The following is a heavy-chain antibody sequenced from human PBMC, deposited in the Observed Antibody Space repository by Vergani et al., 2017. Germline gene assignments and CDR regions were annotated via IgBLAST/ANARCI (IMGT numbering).Heavy chain of an antibody. Sequence: EVQLLESGGDLVQPGGSLRLSCAASGFTFNHYAMNWVRQAPGKGLEWVSGTSGSGGSTYYAGSVKGRFTISRDSSKNTLYLQMNSLSAGDPAVYYCAKANPRNSGYDYLCYCHAMDVWGQGTTVTVSS. J-gene: IGHJ6*02. V-gene: IGHV3-23*01. CDR1: GFTFNHYA. CDR2: TSGSGGST. D-gene: IGHD5-12*01. CDR3: AKANPRNSGYDYLCYCHAMDV.